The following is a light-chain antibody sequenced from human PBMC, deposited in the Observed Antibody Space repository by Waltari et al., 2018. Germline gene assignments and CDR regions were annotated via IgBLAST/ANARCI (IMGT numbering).Light chain of an antibody. Sequence: QSVLTQPPSASGTPGQRVTISCSGSRPNIGSRTVNWYQQFQGTAPNLLSYPTARRPSGVPDRFSASKSGTSASLAISGLQSEDEADYYCSAWDDSLNGVVFGGGTKLTVL. CDR2: PTA. J-gene: IGLJ2*01. CDR3: SAWDDSLNGVV. V-gene: IGLV1-44*01. CDR1: RPNIGSRT.